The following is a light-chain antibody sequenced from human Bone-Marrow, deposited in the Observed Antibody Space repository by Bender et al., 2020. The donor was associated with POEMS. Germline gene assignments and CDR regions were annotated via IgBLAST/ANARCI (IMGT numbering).Light chain of an antibody. Sequence: QSALTQPASVSGSAGQSITISCTGTSSDVGGYDYVSWYQQYPGKAPKLMIYDVSNRPSGVSDRFSGSKSGITASLTISGLQAGDEADYYCCSYAGSRTWVFGGGTKLIVL. V-gene: IGLV2-14*03. CDR2: DVS. CDR3: CSYAGSRTWV. CDR1: SSDVGGYDY. J-gene: IGLJ3*02.